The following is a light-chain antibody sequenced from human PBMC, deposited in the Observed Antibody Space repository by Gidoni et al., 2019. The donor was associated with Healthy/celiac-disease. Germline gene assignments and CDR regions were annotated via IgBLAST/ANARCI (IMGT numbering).Light chain of an antibody. V-gene: IGKV3-20*01. Sequence: EIALTQSPGTLSLSPGDRATLSCRASQSVSSSYLAWYQRKPGQAPRLRIYGASSRATGIPGRLSGRGCGTDFTLTISRLEPEDFAVYYCRQYGSSPYTFGQGTKVEIK. CDR2: GAS. CDR1: QSVSSSY. CDR3: RQYGSSPYT. J-gene: IGKJ2*01.